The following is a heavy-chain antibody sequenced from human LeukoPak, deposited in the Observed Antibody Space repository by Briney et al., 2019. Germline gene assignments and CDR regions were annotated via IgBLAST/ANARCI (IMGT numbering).Heavy chain of an antibody. CDR3: ARVRRTYFYDSSGYIDY. CDR1: GGSFSGYY. D-gene: IGHD3-22*01. Sequence: SETLSLTCAVYGGSFSGYYWSWIRQPPGKGLEWIGEINHSGSTNYNPSLKSRVTISVDTSKNQFSLKLSSVTAADTAVYYCARVRRTYFYDSSGYIDYWGQGTLVTVSS. V-gene: IGHV4-34*01. J-gene: IGHJ4*02. CDR2: INHSGST.